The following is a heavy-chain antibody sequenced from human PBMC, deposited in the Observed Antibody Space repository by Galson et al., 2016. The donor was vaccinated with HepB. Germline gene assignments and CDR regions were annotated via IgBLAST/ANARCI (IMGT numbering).Heavy chain of an antibody. CDR2: IAPTSGGT. CDR3: AGGLGAWSLCYFDY. CDR1: GHTFAGYY. Sequence: SVKVSCKASGHTFAGYYIHWVRQAPGQGLEWMGWIAPTSGGTNYAQRFQGRVTMTRDTSINVFYLELSRLRSDDTAVYYCAGGLGAWSLCYFDYWGLGTLVTVSS. D-gene: IGHD2-21*02. J-gene: IGHJ4*03. V-gene: IGHV1-2*02.